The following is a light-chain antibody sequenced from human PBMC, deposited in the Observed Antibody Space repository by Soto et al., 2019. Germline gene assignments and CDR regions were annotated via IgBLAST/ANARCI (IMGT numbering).Light chain of an antibody. CDR3: SSYTSSSTRV. V-gene: IGLV2-14*01. J-gene: IGLJ2*01. CDR2: DVS. CDR1: SSDVGGYNY. Sequence: QSALTQPASVSGSPGQSITISCTGTSSDVGGYNYVSWYQQHPGKAPKLMIYDVSNRPSGVSNRCSRSKSGNTASLTISGLQAEDEAEYYCSSYTSSSTRVFGGGTKVTVL.